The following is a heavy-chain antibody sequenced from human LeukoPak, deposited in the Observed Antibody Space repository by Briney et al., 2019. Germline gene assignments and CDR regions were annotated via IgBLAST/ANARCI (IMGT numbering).Heavy chain of an antibody. CDR2: INHSGST. CDR3: ARVIGRIAVAGTGTRHLWDFDL. D-gene: IGHD6-19*01. CDR1: GGSFRGYY. Sequence: PSETLSLTCAVYGGSFRGYYWSWIRQPPGKRLEWIGEINHSGSTNYTPSLTSRVTISVDTSKTQFSLKLSSVTAADTAVYYCARVIGRIAVAGTGTRHLWDFDLWGQGTLVTVSS. J-gene: IGHJ4*02. V-gene: IGHV4-34*01.